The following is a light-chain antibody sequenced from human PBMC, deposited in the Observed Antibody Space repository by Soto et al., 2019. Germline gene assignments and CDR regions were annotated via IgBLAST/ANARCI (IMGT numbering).Light chain of an antibody. V-gene: IGLV1-40*01. CDR2: GNS. CDR3: QSYDSSLSAQYV. CDR1: SSNIGATYD. Sequence: QSVLPQPPSVSGAPGQRVTISCTGRSSNIGATYDVQWYQQLPGTAPKLLIYGNSNRPSGVPDRFSGSKSGTSASLAITGLQADDEADYYCQSYDSSLSAQYVFGTGTKLTVL. J-gene: IGLJ1*01.